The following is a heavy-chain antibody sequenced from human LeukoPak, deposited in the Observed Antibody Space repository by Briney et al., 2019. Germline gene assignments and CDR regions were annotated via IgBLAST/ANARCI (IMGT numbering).Heavy chain of an antibody. J-gene: IGHJ4*02. V-gene: IGHV4-30-2*01. Sequence: LSLTCTVSGGSISSGGYSWSWIRQPPGKGLEWIGYIYHSGSTYYNPSLKSRVTISVDRSKNQFSLKLSSVTAADTAVYYCARVSYGTGGIDYWGQGTLVTVSS. CDR3: ARVSYGTGGIDY. CDR1: GGSISSGGYS. D-gene: IGHD5-18*01. CDR2: IYHSGST.